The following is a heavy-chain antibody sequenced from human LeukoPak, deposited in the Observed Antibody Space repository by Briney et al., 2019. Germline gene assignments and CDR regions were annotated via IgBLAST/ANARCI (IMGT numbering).Heavy chain of an antibody. J-gene: IGHJ6*02. Sequence: GRSLRLSCEASGFGFDDFDMHWVRHAPGKGLEWGSRIGWNGGSIHYADSVKGRFTISRDNATNSLYLQMNSLRAEDTALYYCAKDSEYFGSGSYYNFWDVWGQGTTVIVSS. CDR3: AKDSEYFGSGSYYNFWDV. CDR2: IGWNGGSI. CDR1: GFGFDDFD. V-gene: IGHV3-9*01. D-gene: IGHD3-10*01.